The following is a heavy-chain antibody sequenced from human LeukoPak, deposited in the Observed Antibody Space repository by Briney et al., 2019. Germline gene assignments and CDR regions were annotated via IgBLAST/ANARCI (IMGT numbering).Heavy chain of an antibody. CDR2: IQYDGSNK. CDR3: AKPGGRVGESLNGIDY. CDR1: GFAFSNYG. Sequence: GGSLRLSCAASGFAFSNYGLHWVRQAPGKGLGWVAFIQYDGSNKFHTDSVKGRFTISRDNSKNTLFLQMNSLRAEDTAVYYCAKPGGRVGESLNGIDYWGQGTLVTVS. J-gene: IGHJ4*02. D-gene: IGHD3-10*01. V-gene: IGHV3-30*02.